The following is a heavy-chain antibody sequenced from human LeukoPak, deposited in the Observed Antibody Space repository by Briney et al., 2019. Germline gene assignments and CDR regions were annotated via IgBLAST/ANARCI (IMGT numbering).Heavy chain of an antibody. V-gene: IGHV3-23*01. J-gene: IGHJ4*02. CDR2: IGGSGDST. CDR1: GFTFSIYA. D-gene: IGHD5-24*01. CDR3: GRNRGMRDGYNSRADY. Sequence: GGSLRLSCAASGFTFSIYAMSWVRQAPGKGLEWVSEIGGSGDSTYYADSVRGRFTISRDNSKNTLYLQMNSPRAEDTAIYYCGRNRGMRDGYNSRADYWGQGTLVTASS.